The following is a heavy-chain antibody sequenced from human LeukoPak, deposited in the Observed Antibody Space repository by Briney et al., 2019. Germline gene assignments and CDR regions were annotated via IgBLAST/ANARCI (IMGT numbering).Heavy chain of an antibody. J-gene: IGHJ6*02. V-gene: IGHV1-69*13. Sequence: RWASVKVSCKASGGTFSSYAISWVRQAPGQGLEWMGGIIPIFGTANYAQKFQGRVTITADESTSTAYMELSSLRSEDTAVYYCATDIVFYYYGMDVWGQGTTVTVSS. CDR3: ATDIVFYYYGMDV. CDR1: GGTFSSYA. CDR2: IIPIFGTA. D-gene: IGHD5/OR15-5a*01.